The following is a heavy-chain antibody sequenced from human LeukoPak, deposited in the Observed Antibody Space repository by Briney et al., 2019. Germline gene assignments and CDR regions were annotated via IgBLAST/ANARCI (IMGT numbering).Heavy chain of an antibody. Sequence: GGSLRLSCAASGFTFDDYAMSWVRQAPGKGQEWVSAISGSGGSTYYADSVKGRFTISRDNSKNTLYLQMNSLRAEDTAVYYCAKDRVAVAGTPLYYFDYWGQGTLVTVSS. CDR3: AKDRVAVAGTPLYYFDY. V-gene: IGHV3-23*01. J-gene: IGHJ4*02. CDR1: GFTFDDYA. CDR2: ISGSGGST. D-gene: IGHD6-19*01.